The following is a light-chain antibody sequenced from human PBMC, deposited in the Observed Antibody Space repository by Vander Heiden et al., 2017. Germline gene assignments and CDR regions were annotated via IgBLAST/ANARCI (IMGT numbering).Light chain of an antibody. V-gene: IGKV3-20*01. CDR3: QQYGSSPKT. J-gene: IGKJ1*01. Sequence: LTTSPGTLSLSSGERATLSCRASQSVSSSYLAWYQQKPGQAPRLLIYGASSRATGIPDRFSGSGSGTDFTLTISRLEPEDFAVYYCQQYGSSPKTFGQGTKVEIK. CDR1: QSVSSSY. CDR2: GAS.